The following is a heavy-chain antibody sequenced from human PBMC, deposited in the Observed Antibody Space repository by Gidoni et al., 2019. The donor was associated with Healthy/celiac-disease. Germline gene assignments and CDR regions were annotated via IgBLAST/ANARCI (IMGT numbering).Heavy chain of an antibody. J-gene: IGHJ5*02. CDR1: GYTFTGYY. D-gene: IGHD2-15*01. CDR3: ARDVDIVVVVAGNWFDP. V-gene: IGHV1-2*02. CDR2: INPNSGGT. Sequence: QVQLVQSGAEVKKPGASVKVSCKASGYTFTGYYMHWVRQAPGQGLEWMGWINPNSGGTNYAQKFQGRVTMTRDTSISTAYMELSRLRSDDTAVYYCARDVDIVVVVAGNWFDPWGQGTLVTVSS.